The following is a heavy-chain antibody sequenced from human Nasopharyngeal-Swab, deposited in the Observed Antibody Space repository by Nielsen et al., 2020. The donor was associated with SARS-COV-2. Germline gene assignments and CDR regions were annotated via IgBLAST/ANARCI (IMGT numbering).Heavy chain of an antibody. CDR3: LYSGAYYRTIDY. Sequence: SVKVSCKASGGTFSRYAVNWVRQATGQGREWMGGILPFIGTTNYAQKFQGSVTLTADESTTTAYMELSSLRSEDTGVYYCLYSGAYYRTIDYWGQGTLVTVSS. CDR2: ILPFIGTT. V-gene: IGHV1-69*13. J-gene: IGHJ4*02. D-gene: IGHD3-22*01. CDR1: GGTFSRYA.